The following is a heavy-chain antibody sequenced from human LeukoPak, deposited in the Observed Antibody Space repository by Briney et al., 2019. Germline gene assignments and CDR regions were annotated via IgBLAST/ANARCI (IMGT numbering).Heavy chain of an antibody. CDR1: GGTFSSYA. CDR2: IIPILGIA. CDR3: ARADYGDYFGVFDI. J-gene: IGHJ3*02. Sequence: SVKVSCKASGGTFSSYAISWVRQAPGQGLEWMGRIIPILGIANYAQKFQGRVTITADKSTSTAYMELSSLRSEDTAVYYCARADYGDYFGVFDIWGQGTMVTVSS. V-gene: IGHV1-69*04. D-gene: IGHD4-17*01.